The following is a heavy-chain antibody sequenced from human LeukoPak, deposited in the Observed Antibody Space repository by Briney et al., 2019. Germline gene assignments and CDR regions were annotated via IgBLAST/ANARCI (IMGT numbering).Heavy chain of an antibody. CDR1: GFTFSSYS. Sequence: GGSLRLSCAASGFTFSSYSMTWVRQAPGKGLEWVAVISYDGSNKYYADSVKGRFTISRDNSKNTLYLQMNSLRAEDTAVYYCARVPTGSSSWYQEYAFDIWGQGTMVTVSS. J-gene: IGHJ3*02. V-gene: IGHV3-30*03. CDR3: ARVPTGSSSWYQEYAFDI. CDR2: ISYDGSNK. D-gene: IGHD6-13*01.